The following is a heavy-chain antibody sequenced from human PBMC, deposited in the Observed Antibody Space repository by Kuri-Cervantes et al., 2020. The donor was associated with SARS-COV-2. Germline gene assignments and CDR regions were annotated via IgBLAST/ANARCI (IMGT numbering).Heavy chain of an antibody. D-gene: IGHD3-22*01. J-gene: IGHJ3*02. CDR3: ASPYYYDSSGSDAFDI. V-gene: IGHV1-8*03. CDR2: MNPNSGNT. Sequence: ASVKVSCKASGYTFTSYDINWVRQATGQGLEWMGWMNPNSGNTGYAQKFQGRVTITRNTSISTAYMELSSLRSEDTAVYYCASPYYYDSSGSDAFDIWGQGTMVTVSS. CDR1: GYTFTSYD.